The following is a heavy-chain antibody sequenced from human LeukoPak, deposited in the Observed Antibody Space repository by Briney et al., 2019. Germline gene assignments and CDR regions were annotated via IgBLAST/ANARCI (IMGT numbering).Heavy chain of an antibody. CDR1: GFTFSSYG. V-gene: IGHV3-30*03. CDR3: ARPRYSSGWSDFDY. Sequence: AGGSLRLSCAASGFTFSSYGMHWVRQAPGKGLEWVAVISYDGSNKYYADSVKGRFTISRDNSKNTLYLQMNSLGAEDTAVYYCARPRYSSGWSDFDYWGQGTLVTVSS. J-gene: IGHJ4*02. CDR2: ISYDGSNK. D-gene: IGHD6-19*01.